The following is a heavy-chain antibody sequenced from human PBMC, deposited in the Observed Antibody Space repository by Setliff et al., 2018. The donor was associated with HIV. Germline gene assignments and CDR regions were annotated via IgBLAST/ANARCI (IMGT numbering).Heavy chain of an antibody. CDR1: GFTFSNAW. CDR3: AKNLYRSPWPPLDY. Sequence: PGGSLRLSCAASGFTFSNAWMSWVRQAPGKGLEWVASIRYDGSYKFYADSVKGRFTISRDNSKNTLYLQMNSLRPEDTAVYYCAKNLYRSPWPPLDYWGQGTLVTVSS. CDR2: IRYDGSYK. D-gene: IGHD6-19*01. V-gene: IGHV3-30*02. J-gene: IGHJ4*02.